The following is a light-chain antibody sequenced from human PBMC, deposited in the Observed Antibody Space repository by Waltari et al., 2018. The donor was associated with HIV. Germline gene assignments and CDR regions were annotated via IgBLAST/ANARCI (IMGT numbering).Light chain of an antibody. CDR3: QQYYTTPYT. J-gene: IGKJ2*01. V-gene: IGKV4-1*01. CDR1: QSLLYTSTNKRY. Sequence: DIVMTQSPESLAVSLGERTTINCNSSQSLLYTSTNKRYLAWYQQKPGQPPKLLIYWASTRESWVPDRFSGSGSGTDFTLTISSLQAEDVAIYYCQQYYTTPYTFGQGTRLEIK. CDR2: WAS.